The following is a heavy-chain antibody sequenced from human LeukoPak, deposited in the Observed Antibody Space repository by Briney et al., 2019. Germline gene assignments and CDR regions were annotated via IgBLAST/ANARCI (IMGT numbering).Heavy chain of an antibody. J-gene: IGHJ1*01. CDR1: GYTFTDYY. CDR2: IHPNSGGT. Sequence: ASVKVSCKASGYTFTDYYLHWVRQAPGQGLEWMGWIHPNSGGTNYAQKFQGRVAMTRDTSISTAYMELSSLRSDDTAVYYCARPAAVLGWGQGTLVTVSS. CDR3: ARPAAVLG. V-gene: IGHV1-2*02. D-gene: IGHD6-19*01.